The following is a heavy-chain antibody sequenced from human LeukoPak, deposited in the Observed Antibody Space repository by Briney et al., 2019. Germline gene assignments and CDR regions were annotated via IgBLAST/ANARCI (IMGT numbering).Heavy chain of an antibody. D-gene: IGHD3-9*01. J-gene: IGHJ3*02. V-gene: IGHV1-8*01. Sequence: ASVKVSCKASGYTFTSYDINWVRQATGQGLEWMGWMNPNSGNTGYAQKFQGRVTMTRNTSISTAYMELSSLRSEDTAVYYCARANYDILTRSPGGGAFDIWGQGTMVTVSS. CDR2: MNPNSGNT. CDR1: GYTFTSYD. CDR3: ARANYDILTRSPGGGAFDI.